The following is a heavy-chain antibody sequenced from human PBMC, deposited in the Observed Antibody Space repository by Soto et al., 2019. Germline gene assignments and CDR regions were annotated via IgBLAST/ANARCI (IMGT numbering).Heavy chain of an antibody. Sequence: NPSETLYLTCAVSGGSISSGGYSWSWIRQPPGKGLEWIGYIYHSGSTYYNPSLKSRVTISVDRSKNQFFLKLSSVTAADTAVYYCAREAIQGGFDPWGQGTLVTVSS. J-gene: IGHJ5*02. D-gene: IGHD5-18*01. CDR1: GGSISSGGYS. CDR3: AREAIQGGFDP. V-gene: IGHV4-30-2*01. CDR2: IYHSGST.